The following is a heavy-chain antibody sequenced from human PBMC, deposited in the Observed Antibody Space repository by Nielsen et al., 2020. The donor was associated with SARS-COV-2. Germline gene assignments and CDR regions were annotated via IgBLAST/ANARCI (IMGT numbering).Heavy chain of an antibody. J-gene: IGHJ4*02. D-gene: IGHD3-10*01. V-gene: IGHV3-48*01. CDR2: ISSSGATL. CDR3: ASTYYYGSGPFDY. CDR1: GITFRSYS. Sequence: GESLKISCVASGITFRSYSMNWVRQAPGRGLEWLAYISSSGATLHYADSVRDRFTISRDTAKNSLYLQMNSLRAEDTAVYYCASTYYYGSGPFDYWGQGTLVTVSS.